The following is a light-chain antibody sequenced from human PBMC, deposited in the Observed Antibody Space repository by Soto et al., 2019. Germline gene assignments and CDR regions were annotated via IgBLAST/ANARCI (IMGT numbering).Light chain of an antibody. CDR3: QQYNDWPLLT. CDR2: GAS. Sequence: EIVRTQSPATLSVSPGERATLSCRASQSVSSDLAWYQQKPGQAPRLLIYGASTRATGVPARFSGSGSGTEFTLTIRSLQSEDFAAYYCQQYNDWPLLTFGGGTKVDIK. CDR1: QSVSSD. V-gene: IGKV3-15*01. J-gene: IGKJ4*01.